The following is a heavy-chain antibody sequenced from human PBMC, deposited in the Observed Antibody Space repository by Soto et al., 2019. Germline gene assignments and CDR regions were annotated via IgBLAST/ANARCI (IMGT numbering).Heavy chain of an antibody. D-gene: IGHD2-8*01. J-gene: IGHJ6*02. CDR1: GFTFSRSD. Sequence: GGSLRLSCSASGFTFSRSDLHWVRQAPGKGLEWVGRVRSKIHNYATSFADSVRGRFTISRNDSDNTVSLEMSGLKSEDTALYYCSRHEEGRRMVFYGMDVWGQGTTVTASS. CDR3: SRHEEGRRMVFYGMDV. V-gene: IGHV3-73*01. CDR2: VRSKIHNYAT.